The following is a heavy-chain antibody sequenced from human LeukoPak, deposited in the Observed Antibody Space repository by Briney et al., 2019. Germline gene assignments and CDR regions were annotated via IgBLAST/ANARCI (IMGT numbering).Heavy chain of an antibody. J-gene: IGHJ4*02. CDR3: ARGLGGY. V-gene: IGHV4-34*01. CDR2: INHSGST. Sequence: SETLSLTCAVYGGSFSGYYWSWIRQPPGKGLEWIGEINHSGSTNYNPSLKSRVTISVDTSKNQFSLKPSSVTAADTAVYYCARGLGGYWGQGTLVTVSS. D-gene: IGHD3-16*01. CDR1: GGSFSGYY.